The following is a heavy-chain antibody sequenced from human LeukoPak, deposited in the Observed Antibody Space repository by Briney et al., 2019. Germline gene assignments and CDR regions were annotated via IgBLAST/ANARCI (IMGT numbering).Heavy chain of an antibody. CDR2: IYYSGST. J-gene: IGHJ4*02. D-gene: IGHD5-24*01. V-gene: IGHV4-59*12. CDR1: GGSISSDY. CDR3: ARDGEMATIENYFDY. Sequence: SETLSLTCTVSGGSISSDYWNWIRQPPGKGLEWIGYIYYSGSTNYNPSLKSRVTISLDTSKNQFSLRLTSVTAADTAVYYCARDGEMATIENYFDYWGQGTLVTVSS.